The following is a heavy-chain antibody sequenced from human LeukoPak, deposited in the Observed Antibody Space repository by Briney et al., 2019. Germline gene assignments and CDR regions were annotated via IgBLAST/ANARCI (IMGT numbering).Heavy chain of an antibody. CDR1: GYTFTSYD. V-gene: IGHV1-8*01. J-gene: IGHJ4*02. CDR2: MNPNSGNT. D-gene: IGHD5-12*01. Sequence: ASVKVSCKASGYTFTSYDINWVRQATGQGLEWMGWMNPNSGNTGYAQKFQGRVTMTRNTSISTAYMEPSSLRSEDTAVYYCARNWKGSRYSGYGNFDYWGQGTLVTVSS. CDR3: ARNWKGSRYSGYGNFDY.